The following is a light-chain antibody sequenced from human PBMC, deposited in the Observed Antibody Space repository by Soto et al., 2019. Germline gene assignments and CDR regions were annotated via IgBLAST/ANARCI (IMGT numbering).Light chain of an antibody. V-gene: IGLV2-14*01. CDR3: SSYTTSSTYV. CDR2: DVS. J-gene: IGLJ1*01. CDR1: SSDVGGYNY. Sequence: QSALTQPASVSGSPGQSIAISCTGTSSDVGGYNYVSWYQQHPGKAPKLRIYDVSNRPSGVSDRFSGSKSGNTASLTISGLQAEDEADYYCSSYTTSSTYVFGTVTKVTVL.